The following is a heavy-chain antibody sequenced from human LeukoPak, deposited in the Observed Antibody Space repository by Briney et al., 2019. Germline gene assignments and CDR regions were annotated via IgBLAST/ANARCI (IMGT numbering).Heavy chain of an antibody. D-gene: IGHD5-18*01. CDR1: GFNFRSYS. CDR3: ARGDYNYGL. J-gene: IGHJ4*02. CDR2: INSSTINI. V-gene: IGHV3-48*01. Sequence: GGCLRLSCAASGFNFRSYSMNWVRQPPGKGLEWVSYINSSTINIYYADSVEGRFTISRDDDKSSLYLQMNSLRAEDTAVYYCARGDYNYGLWGQGTLVTVSP.